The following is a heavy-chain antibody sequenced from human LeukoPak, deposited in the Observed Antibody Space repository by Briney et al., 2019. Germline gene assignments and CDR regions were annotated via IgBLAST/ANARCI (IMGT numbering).Heavy chain of an antibody. D-gene: IGHD5-24*01. Sequence: SQTLSRTCTVSGGSSSSGSYYWSWIRQPAGKGLEWIGRIYTSGSTNYNPSLKSRVTISVDTSKNQFSLKLSSVTAADTAVYYCAREGLHVDYWGQGTLVTVSS. J-gene: IGHJ4*02. CDR1: GGSSSSGSYY. V-gene: IGHV4-61*02. CDR3: AREGLHVDY. CDR2: IYTSGST.